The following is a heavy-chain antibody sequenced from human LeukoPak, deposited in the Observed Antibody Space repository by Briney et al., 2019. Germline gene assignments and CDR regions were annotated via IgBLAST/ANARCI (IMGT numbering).Heavy chain of an antibody. CDR2: IYTSGST. CDR1: GGSISSGSYY. V-gene: IGHV4-61*02. CDR3: ARAPVGATHWYFDL. Sequence: SQTLSLTCTVSGGSISSGSYYWSWLPPPAGKGLEWIVRIYTSGSTNYNPSLKSRVTISVDTSKNQFSLKLSSVTAADTAVYYCARAPVGATHWYFDLWGRGTLVTVSS. J-gene: IGHJ2*01. D-gene: IGHD1-26*01.